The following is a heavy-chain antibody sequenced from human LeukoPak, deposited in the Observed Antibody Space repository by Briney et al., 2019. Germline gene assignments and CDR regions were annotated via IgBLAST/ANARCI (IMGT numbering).Heavy chain of an antibody. CDR3: AKGSNSGSYPWLDY. CDR2: ISGSVSDT. D-gene: IGHD1-26*01. V-gene: IGHV3-23*01. CDR1: GFTFSTYA. J-gene: IGHJ4*02. Sequence: GRSLRLSRAAAGFTFSTYAMSWVRHAPGSGLEWVSAISGSVSDTYHADSVKGRSTISRDNSKNTMWLQMNSLRAEDTALYYCAKGSNSGSYPWLDYWGQGTLVTVSS.